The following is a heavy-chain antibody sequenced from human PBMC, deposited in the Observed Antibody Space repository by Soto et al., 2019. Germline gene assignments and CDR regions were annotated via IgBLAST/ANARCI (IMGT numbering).Heavy chain of an antibody. CDR3: ARSKILGYCSGGSCQNGMDV. Sequence: SETLSLTCTVSGGSISSGGYYWSWIRQHPGKGLEWIGYIYYSGSTYYNPSLKSRVTISVDTSKNQFSLKLSSVTAADTAVYYCARSKILGYCSGGSCQNGMDVWGQGTTVTVSS. CDR1: GGSISSGGYY. V-gene: IGHV4-31*03. CDR2: IYYSGST. D-gene: IGHD2-15*01. J-gene: IGHJ6*02.